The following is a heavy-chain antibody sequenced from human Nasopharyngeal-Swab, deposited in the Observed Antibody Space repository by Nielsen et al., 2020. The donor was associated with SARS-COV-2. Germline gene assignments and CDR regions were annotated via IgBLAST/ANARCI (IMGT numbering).Heavy chain of an antibody. CDR2: ISSSSSYI. J-gene: IGHJ4*02. CDR3: ARGKAGYCSSTSCYLYFDY. V-gene: IGHV3-21*01. CDR1: GFTFSSYS. Sequence: GESLKISCAASGFTFSSYSMNWVRQAPGEGLEWVSSISSSSSYIYYADSVKGRFTISRDNAKNSLYLQMNSLRAEDTAVYYCARGKAGYCSSTSCYLYFDYWGQGTLVTVSS. D-gene: IGHD2-2*01.